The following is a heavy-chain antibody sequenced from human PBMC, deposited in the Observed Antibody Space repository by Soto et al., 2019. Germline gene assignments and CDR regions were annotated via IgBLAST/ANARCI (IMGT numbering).Heavy chain of an antibody. CDR2: IIPIFGTA. V-gene: IGHV1-69*13. CDR3: ARDRGMATSPIDY. CDR1: GYTFTSYG. Sequence: ASVKVSCKGSGYTFTSYGITWVRQAPGQGLEWMGGIIPIFGTANYAQKFQGRVTITADESTSTAYMELSSLRSEDTAVYYCARDRGMATSPIDYWGQGTLVTVSS. D-gene: IGHD5-12*01. J-gene: IGHJ4*02.